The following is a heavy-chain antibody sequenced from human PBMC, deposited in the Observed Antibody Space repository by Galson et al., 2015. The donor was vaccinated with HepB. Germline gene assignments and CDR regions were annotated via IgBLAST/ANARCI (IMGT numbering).Heavy chain of an antibody. CDR2: ISSTAYGGTT. Sequence: SLRLSCAASGFTGGDYAMTWVRQAPGKGLQWVAFISSTAYGGTTEYAASVKGRFTISRDDSKIIAYLQMNSLKTEDTGVYYCTGYDDSSASKGPFDYWGQGTLVTVSS. CDR1: GFTGGDYA. CDR3: TGYDDSSASKGPFDY. J-gene: IGHJ4*02. V-gene: IGHV3-49*04. D-gene: IGHD3-22*01.